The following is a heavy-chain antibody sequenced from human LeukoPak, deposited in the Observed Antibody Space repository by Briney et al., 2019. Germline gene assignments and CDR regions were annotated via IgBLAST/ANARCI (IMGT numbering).Heavy chain of an antibody. CDR2: FDPEDGET. V-gene: IGHV1-24*01. J-gene: IGHJ6*02. CDR1: RYTLTELS. CDR3: ATRGPSGWYFGYYGMDV. D-gene: IGHD6-19*01. Sequence: ASVKVSCKVSRYTLTELSMHWVRQAPGKGLEWMGGFDPEDGETIYAQKFQGRVTMTEDTSTDTAYMELSSLRSEDTAVYYCATRGPSGWYFGYYGMDVWGQGTTVTVSS.